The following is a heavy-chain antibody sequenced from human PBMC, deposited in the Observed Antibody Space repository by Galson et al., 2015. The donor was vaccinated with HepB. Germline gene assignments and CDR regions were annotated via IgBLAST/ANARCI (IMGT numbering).Heavy chain of an antibody. V-gene: IGHV1-18*01. CDR3: ARYLPPQTTVTTWAFGY. CDR2: ISPYNRDT. J-gene: IGHJ4*02. CDR1: GYTFSSYS. Sequence: SVKVSCKASGYTFSSYSITWVRQPPGQGLEWMGWISPYNRDTSFAWKFQGRVTMTTDTFTSTAYMELRSLKAEDTAVYYCARYLPPQTTVTTWAFGYWGQGTLVTVSS. D-gene: IGHD4-11*01.